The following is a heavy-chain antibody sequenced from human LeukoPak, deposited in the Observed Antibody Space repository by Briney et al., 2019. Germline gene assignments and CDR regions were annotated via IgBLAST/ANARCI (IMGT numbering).Heavy chain of an antibody. V-gene: IGHV2-5*02. CDR3: AHSKKLPYCGGDCYSYAFDI. Sequence: SGPTLVNPTQTLTLTCTFSGFSLSTSGVGVGWIRQPPGKALEWLALIYWDDDKRYSPSLKSRLTITKDTSKNQVVLTMTNMDPVDTATYYCAHSKKLPYCGGDCYSYAFDIWGQGAMVTVSS. CDR2: IYWDDDK. J-gene: IGHJ3*02. CDR1: GFSLSTSGVG. D-gene: IGHD2-21*02.